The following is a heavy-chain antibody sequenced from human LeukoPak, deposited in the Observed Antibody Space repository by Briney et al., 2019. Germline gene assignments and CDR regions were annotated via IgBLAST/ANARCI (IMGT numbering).Heavy chain of an antibody. CDR3: ARGAMTRGSYYGGAFDI. V-gene: IGHV3-30*02. CDR1: GFTFSSYG. Sequence: GGSLRPSCAASGFTFSSYGMHWVRQAPGKGLEWVAFIRYDGSNKYYADSVKGRFTISRDNSKNTLYLQMNSLRAEDTAVYYCARGAMTRGSYYGGAFDIWGQGTMVTVSS. J-gene: IGHJ3*02. D-gene: IGHD1-26*01. CDR2: IRYDGSNK.